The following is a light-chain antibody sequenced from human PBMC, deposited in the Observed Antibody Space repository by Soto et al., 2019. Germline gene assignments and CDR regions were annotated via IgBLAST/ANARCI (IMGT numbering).Light chain of an antibody. CDR1: SSDVGGYNY. V-gene: IGLV2-11*01. Sequence: QSALTQPRSVSGSPGQSVTISCTGTSSDVGGYNYVSWYQQHPGKAPKLMIYDVSKRPSGVPDRFSGSKSGNTASLTISGLQAEDEADYYCCSYAGSYTSGVFGTGNKLTVL. CDR2: DVS. J-gene: IGLJ1*01. CDR3: CSYAGSYTSGV.